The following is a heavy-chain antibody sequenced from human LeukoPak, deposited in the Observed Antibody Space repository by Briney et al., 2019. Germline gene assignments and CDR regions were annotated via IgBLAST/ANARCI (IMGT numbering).Heavy chain of an antibody. D-gene: IGHD2-15*01. CDR3: ARGVVAATFYYYMDV. Sequence: ASVEVSCKASGYTFSGFYIHWVRQAPGQGLEWMGWINPNSGVTNYAQKFQGRVTLTRDTSISTAYMELSGLRSDDTAVYYCARGVVAATFYYYMDVWGKGTMVTVSS. J-gene: IGHJ6*03. CDR2: INPNSGVT. V-gene: IGHV1-2*02. CDR1: GYTFSGFY.